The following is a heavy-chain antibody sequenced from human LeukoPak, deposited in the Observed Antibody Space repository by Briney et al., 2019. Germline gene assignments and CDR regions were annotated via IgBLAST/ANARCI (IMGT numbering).Heavy chain of an antibody. V-gene: IGHV3-30-3*01. CDR1: GCTFSSYA. CDR2: ISYGGSNK. CDR3: ARDPGGYGYFDY. D-gene: IGHD5-12*01. J-gene: IGHJ4*02. Sequence: PGRSLRLSCAASGCTFSSYAKHWVRQAPGKGLEWVAVISYGGSNKYYADSVKGRFTISRDNSKNTLYLQMNSLRAEDTAVYYCARDPGGYGYFDYWGQGTLVAVSS.